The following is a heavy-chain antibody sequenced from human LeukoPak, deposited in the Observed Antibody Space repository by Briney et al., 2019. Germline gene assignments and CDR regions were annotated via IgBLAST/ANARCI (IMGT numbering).Heavy chain of an antibody. D-gene: IGHD5-12*01. Sequence: GGSLRLSCAASGFTFSSYSMNWVRQAPGKGLEWISYFSSITTCVIRYADSVEGRFTISRDNAKNSLFLQMNSLRAEDTAVYYCAKAGRRGYDYFGGLDYWGQGTLVTVST. CDR2: FSSITTCVI. J-gene: IGHJ4*02. CDR3: AKAGRRGYDYFGGLDY. CDR1: GFTFSSYS. V-gene: IGHV3-48*01.